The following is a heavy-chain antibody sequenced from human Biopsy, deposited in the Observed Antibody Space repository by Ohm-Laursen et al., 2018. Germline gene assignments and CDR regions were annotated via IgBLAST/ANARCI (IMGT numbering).Heavy chain of an antibody. V-gene: IGHV4-59*01. J-gene: IGHJ2*01. CDR3: ARDRGYYSDRTVPGYFDL. Sequence: GTLSLTCTVSGDSISSYYWSWIRQPPGKGLQWIGYVYYTGSTDYNPSLQSRVTISVDTSKNHFSLRLRSVTPADTAIYYCARDRGYYSDRTVPGYFDLWGRGTLVTVSS. CDR1: GDSISSYY. D-gene: IGHD3-22*01. CDR2: VYYTGST.